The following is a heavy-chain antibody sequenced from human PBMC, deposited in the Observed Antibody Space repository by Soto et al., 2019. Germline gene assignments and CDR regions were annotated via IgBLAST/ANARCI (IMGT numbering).Heavy chain of an antibody. J-gene: IGHJ6*02. D-gene: IGHD1-26*01. Sequence: SETLSLTCTVSGGSVSSGSYYWSWILQPPGKGLEWILYIYYIGSTNYNPSLKSRVNISVDTSKNQFSLKMSCVTAADTAVYYCARGTHIGASYSYGMDVWGQGTTVTVSS. CDR1: GGSVSSGSYY. V-gene: IGHV4-61*01. CDR3: ARGTHIGASYSYGMDV. CDR2: IYYIGST.